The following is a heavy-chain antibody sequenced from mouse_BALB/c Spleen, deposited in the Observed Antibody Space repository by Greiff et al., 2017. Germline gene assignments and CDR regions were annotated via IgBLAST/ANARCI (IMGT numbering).Heavy chain of an antibody. V-gene: IGHV3-6*02. CDR1: GDSITSGYY. CDR2: ISYDGSN. Sequence: EVKLQESGPSLVKPSQTLSLTCSVTGDSITSGYYWNWLRQFPGNKLEWMGYISYDGSNNYNPSLKNRISITRDTSKNQFFLKLNSVTTEDTATYYCARVSIIHCTTVVVDYWGQGTTLTVSS. J-gene: IGHJ2*01. D-gene: IGHD1-1*01. CDR3: ARVSIIHCTTVVVDY.